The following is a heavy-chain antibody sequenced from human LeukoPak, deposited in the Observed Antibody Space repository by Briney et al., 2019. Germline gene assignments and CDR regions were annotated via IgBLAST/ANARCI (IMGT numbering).Heavy chain of an antibody. Sequence: ASVKVSCKASGYTFTSYQMHWVRQAPGQGLEWMGMINPSGGSTRYAQNFQGRVTTTRDTTTRTVYMELSSLRSEDTAVYYCARESSDVQWDLDYWGQGTLVTVPS. CDR3: ARESSDVQWDLDY. J-gene: IGHJ4*02. CDR2: INPSGGST. V-gene: IGHV1-46*01. D-gene: IGHD1-26*01. CDR1: GYTFTSYQ.